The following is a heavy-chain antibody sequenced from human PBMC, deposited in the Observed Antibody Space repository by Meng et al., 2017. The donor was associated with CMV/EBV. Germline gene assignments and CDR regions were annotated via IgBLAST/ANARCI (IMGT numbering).Heavy chain of an antibody. V-gene: IGHV5-51*01. Sequence: KVSCKGSGYSFTSYWIGWVRQMPRKGLAWMGIIYPGDSDTRYSPSFQGQVTIPADKSISTAYLQWSSLKASDTAMYYCARHASWILGGMDVWGQGTTVTVSS. CDR3: ARHASWILGGMDV. D-gene: IGHD5-12*01. J-gene: IGHJ6*02. CDR1: GYSFTSYW. CDR2: IYPGDSDT.